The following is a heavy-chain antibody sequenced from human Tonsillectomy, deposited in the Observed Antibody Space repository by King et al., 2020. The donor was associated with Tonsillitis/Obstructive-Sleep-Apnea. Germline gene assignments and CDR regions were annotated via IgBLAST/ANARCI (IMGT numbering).Heavy chain of an antibody. D-gene: IGHD2-21*01. Sequence: VQLQQWGAGLLKPSETLSLTCAVYGGSFSGYYWSWIRQPPGKGLEWIGEINHSGSTNYNPPLKSRVTISVDTSKNQFSLELSSVTAADTAVYDCSRLIVAYYYYYMDFWGKGTTVTVSS. CDR2: INHSGST. V-gene: IGHV4-34*01. J-gene: IGHJ6*03. CDR3: SRLIVAYYYYYMDF. CDR1: GGSFSGYY.